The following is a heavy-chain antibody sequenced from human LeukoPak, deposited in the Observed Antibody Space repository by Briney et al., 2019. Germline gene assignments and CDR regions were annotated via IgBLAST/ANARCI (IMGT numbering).Heavy chain of an antibody. D-gene: IGHD3-10*01. CDR1: GFTFSSYE. CDR3: ARAFHYYGSGSYPWYFDY. J-gene: IGHJ4*02. V-gene: IGHV3-48*03. CDR2: ISSSGSTI. Sequence: PGGSLRLSCAASGFTFSSYEMNWVRQAPGKGLEWVSYISSSGSTIYYADSVKGRFTISRDNAKNSLYLQMNSLRAEDTAVYYCARAFHYYGSGSYPWYFDYWGQGTLVTVSS.